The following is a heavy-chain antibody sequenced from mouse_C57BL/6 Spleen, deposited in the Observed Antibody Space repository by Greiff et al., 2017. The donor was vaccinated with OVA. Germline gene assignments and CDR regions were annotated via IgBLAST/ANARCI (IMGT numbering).Heavy chain of an antibody. Sequence: EVTLQESGPELVKPGASVKMSCKASGYTFTDYNMHWVKQSHGKSLEWIGYINPNNGGTSYNQKFKGKATLTVNKSSSTAYMELRSLTSEDSAVYYCAALSYYFDYWGQGTTLTVSS. CDR3: AALSYYFDY. CDR2: INPNNGGT. J-gene: IGHJ2*01. D-gene: IGHD6-5*01. V-gene: IGHV1-22*01. CDR1: GYTFTDYN.